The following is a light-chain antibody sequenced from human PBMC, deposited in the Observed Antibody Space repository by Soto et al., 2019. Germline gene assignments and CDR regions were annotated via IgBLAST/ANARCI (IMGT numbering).Light chain of an antibody. Sequence: DIQMTQSPSTLSASVGDRVTITCRASQSISSWLAWYQQEPGKAPKIRIYKASSLESGVPSRFSDSGSGTEFTLTISSLQPDDFSTYFCQQYNSYPITFGQGTRLEIK. CDR2: KAS. J-gene: IGKJ5*01. CDR1: QSISSW. V-gene: IGKV1-5*03. CDR3: QQYNSYPIT.